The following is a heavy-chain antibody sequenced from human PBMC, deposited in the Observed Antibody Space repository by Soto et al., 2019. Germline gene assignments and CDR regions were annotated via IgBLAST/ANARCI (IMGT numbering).Heavy chain of an antibody. D-gene: IGHD1-7*01. Sequence: TSETLSLTCTVSVGSISSSSYYWAWIRQPPGKGLEWIGSIYYSGSTYYNPSLKSRVTISVDTSKNQFSLKLSSVTAADTAVYYCARHELELLSGMDVWGQGTTVTVSS. CDR2: IYYSGST. CDR3: ARHELELLSGMDV. V-gene: IGHV4-39*01. J-gene: IGHJ6*02. CDR1: VGSISSSSYY.